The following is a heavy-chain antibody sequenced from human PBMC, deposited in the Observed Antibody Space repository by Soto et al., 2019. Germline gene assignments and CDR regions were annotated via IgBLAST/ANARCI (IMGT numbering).Heavy chain of an antibody. J-gene: IGHJ4*02. V-gene: IGHV5-51*01. Sequence: GESLKISCKGSEYTFTDYWIAWVRQMPGKDLEWMGIIWPDDSDTRYSPSFQGQVTISADKSISTAYLQWSSLETSDTALYYCAKLIQEAVGIKTGEQHFFDYWVKRTLVTVSS. D-gene: IGHD3-10*01. CDR2: IWPDDSDT. CDR3: AKLIQEAVGIKTGEQHFFDY. CDR1: EYTFTDYW.